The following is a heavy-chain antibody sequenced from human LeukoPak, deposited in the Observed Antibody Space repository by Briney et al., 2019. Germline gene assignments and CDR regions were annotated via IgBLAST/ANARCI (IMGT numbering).Heavy chain of an antibody. D-gene: IGHD3-3*01. CDR2: IYYSVST. Sequence: SETLSLTCTVSGGSISSSSYYWGWMRQPPGKGLEWLGSIYYSVSTYYNPSLKSRVTISVDTSKNQFSLKLSSVTAADTAVYYCARPYYDFWSCYYERSDDRDYIDVWGKGTTVTVSS. CDR3: ARPYYDFWSCYYERSDDRDYIDV. CDR1: GGSISSSSYY. V-gene: IGHV4-39*01. J-gene: IGHJ6*03.